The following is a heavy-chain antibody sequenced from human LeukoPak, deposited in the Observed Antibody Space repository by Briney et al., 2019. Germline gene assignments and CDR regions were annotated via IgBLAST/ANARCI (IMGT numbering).Heavy chain of an antibody. Sequence: SETLSLTCIVSGGPNSTHYWSWSRQPPGKGLEWIGYNDYSGSTNYNPSLKSRVTISVDTSKNQFSLKLNSVTAADTDVYYCARGATVRGTYYMDVWGKGTTVTVSS. V-gene: IGHV4-59*11. CDR3: ARGATVRGTYYMDV. J-gene: IGHJ6*03. D-gene: IGHD3-10*02. CDR2: NDYSGST. CDR1: GGPNSTHY.